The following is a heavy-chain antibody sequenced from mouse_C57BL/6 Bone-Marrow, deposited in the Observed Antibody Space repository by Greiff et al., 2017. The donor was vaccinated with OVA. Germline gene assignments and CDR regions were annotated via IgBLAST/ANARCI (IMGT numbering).Heavy chain of an antibody. Sequence: EVKVVESGGGLVQPGESLKLSCESNEYEFPSHDMSWVRKTPEKRLELVAAINSDGGSTYYPDTMERRFIISRDNTKKTLYLQMSSLGSEDTALYYCARHPTMVTTNYFDYWGQGTTLTVSS. J-gene: IGHJ2*01. D-gene: IGHD2-10*01. CDR1: EYEFPSHD. CDR2: INSDGGST. V-gene: IGHV5-2*01. CDR3: ARHPTMVTTNYFDY.